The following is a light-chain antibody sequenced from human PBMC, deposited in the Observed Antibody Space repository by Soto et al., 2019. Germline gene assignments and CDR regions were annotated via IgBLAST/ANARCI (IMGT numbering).Light chain of an antibody. CDR1: SSNVGGYNY. CDR3: SSYAGSDDLK. V-gene: IGLV2-8*01. CDR2: EVN. J-gene: IGLJ3*02. Sequence: QSVLTQPPSASGSPGQSVAISCTGPSSNVGGYNYVSWYQQHPGKAPKLMIYEVNKRPSGVPDRFAGSKSGNTASLTVSGLQAEDEADYYCSSYAGSDDLKFGGGTKLTVL.